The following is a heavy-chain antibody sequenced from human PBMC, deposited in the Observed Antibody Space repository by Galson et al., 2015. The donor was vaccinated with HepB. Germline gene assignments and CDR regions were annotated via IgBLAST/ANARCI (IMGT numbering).Heavy chain of an antibody. Sequence: SVKVSCKASGYTFNAYYIYWVRQAPGQGLEWMGRINPNNGDTNYAQKFQGRVTMTRDTSIPTAYMELSGLRSEDTAVYYCARDSPHYDFWRGYFDHWGQGTLVTVSS. CDR3: ARDSPHYDFWRGYFDH. CDR1: GYTFNAYY. CDR2: INPNNGDT. V-gene: IGHV1-2*06. J-gene: IGHJ4*02. D-gene: IGHD3-3*01.